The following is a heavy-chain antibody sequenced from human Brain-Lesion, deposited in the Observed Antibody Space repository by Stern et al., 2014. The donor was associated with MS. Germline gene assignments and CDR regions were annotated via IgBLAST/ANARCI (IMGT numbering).Heavy chain of an antibody. CDR1: GYIFTGYY. CDR3: ARDQRGIAIFGVVTDYYYLGMDV. Sequence: VQLVQSGAEVKKPGASVKVSCKTSGYIFTGYYIHWVRQAPGQGLEWMAWINPNTGGTKNAQKFQGRVTMSRDTSISTAYAELSSLTSDDTAVYYCARDQRGIAIFGVVTDYYYLGMDVWGQGTTVTVSS. V-gene: IGHV1-2*02. J-gene: IGHJ6*02. CDR2: INPNTGGT. D-gene: IGHD3-3*01.